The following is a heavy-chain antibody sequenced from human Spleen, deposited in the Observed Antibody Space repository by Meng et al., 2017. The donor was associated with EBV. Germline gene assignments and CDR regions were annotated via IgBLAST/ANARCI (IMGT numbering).Heavy chain of an antibody. CDR2: ITPLFGTS. CDR1: GGPPNIYA. D-gene: IGHD1-7*01. V-gene: IGHV1-69*06. CDR3: AREGGNLQFES. J-gene: IGHJ4*02. Sequence: QGQLVQCGAEVKRPGSSVKATCKASGGPPNIYAISWVRQAPGQGLEWLGGITPLFGTSKYAQRFQDRVSITADKSTNSVYLELTSLRSDDTAVYYCAREGGNLQFESWGQGSLVTVSS.